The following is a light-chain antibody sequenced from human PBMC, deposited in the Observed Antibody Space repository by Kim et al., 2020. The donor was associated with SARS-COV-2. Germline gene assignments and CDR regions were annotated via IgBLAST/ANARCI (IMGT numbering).Light chain of an antibody. CDR3: QQYKNWPPGT. J-gene: IGKJ1*01. V-gene: IGKV3-15*01. Sequence: YPGDRAALSCRASRSINDYLAWYQQKPGQAPRLLIYLASTRLPGTPARFSGSGSGTEFTLTISSLQSEDFAIYYCQQYKNWPPGTFGQGTKVDIK. CDR2: LAS. CDR1: RSINDY.